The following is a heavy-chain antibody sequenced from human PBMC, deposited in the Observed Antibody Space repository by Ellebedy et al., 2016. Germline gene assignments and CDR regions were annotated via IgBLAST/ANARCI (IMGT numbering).Heavy chain of an antibody. Sequence: GESLKISXAASGFTFSSYAMHWVRQAPGKGLEWVAVISYDGSNKYYADSVKGRFTISRDNSKNTLYLQMNSLRAEDTAVYYCATRLGCSSTSCYTVYFDYWGQGTLVTVSS. J-gene: IGHJ4*02. D-gene: IGHD2-2*02. CDR3: ATRLGCSSTSCYTVYFDY. V-gene: IGHV3-30-3*01. CDR2: ISYDGSNK. CDR1: GFTFSSYA.